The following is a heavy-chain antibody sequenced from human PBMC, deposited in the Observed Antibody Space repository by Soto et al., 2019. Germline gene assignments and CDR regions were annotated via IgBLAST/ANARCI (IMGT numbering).Heavy chain of an antibody. Sequence: QVQLVQSGAEVKQPGSSVKVSCRASGGTFSNYIFSWVRQAPGQGLQWMGGIIPTFGSAAYAEKFQGRATITADESSNTVYMELSSLRSEDTAMYYCAGRGRSFSSETVGSSSYDLDVWGQGTTVTVSS. CDR3: AGRGRSFSSETVGSSSYDLDV. CDR2: IIPTFGSA. J-gene: IGHJ6*02. V-gene: IGHV1-69*01. D-gene: IGHD1-26*01. CDR1: GGTFSNYI.